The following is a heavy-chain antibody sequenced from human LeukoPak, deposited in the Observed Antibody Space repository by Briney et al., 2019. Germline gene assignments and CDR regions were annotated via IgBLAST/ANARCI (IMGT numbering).Heavy chain of an antibody. CDR2: IYSGGNT. V-gene: IGHV3-53*01. D-gene: IGHD5-18*01. J-gene: IGHJ4*02. Sequence: GGSLRLSCAASGFTVSSNYMSWVRQAPGKGLEWVSVIYSGGNTYYADSVKGRFTISRDNSKNTLYLHMNALRVEDTAIYYCARDERWIQFNYWGQGTLVTVSS. CDR3: ARDERWIQFNY. CDR1: GFTVSSNY.